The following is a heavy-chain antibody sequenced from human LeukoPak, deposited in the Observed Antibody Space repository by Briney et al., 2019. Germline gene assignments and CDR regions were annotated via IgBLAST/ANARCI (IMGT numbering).Heavy chain of an antibody. CDR2: IYYSGST. V-gene: IGHV4-39*01. CDR1: GGSISSSSYY. Sequence: SETLSLTCTVSGGSISSSSYYWGWIRQPPGKGLEWIGSIYYSGSTYYNPSLKSRVTISVDTSKNQFSLKLSSVTATDTAVYYCARQEYYYDSSGPTGYFDLWGRGTLVTVSS. J-gene: IGHJ2*01. D-gene: IGHD3-22*01. CDR3: ARQEYYYDSSGPTGYFDL.